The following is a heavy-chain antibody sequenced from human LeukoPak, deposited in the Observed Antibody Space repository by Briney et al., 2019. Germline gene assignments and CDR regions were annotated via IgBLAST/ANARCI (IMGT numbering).Heavy chain of an antibody. CDR2: ISSGSSYT. CDR1: GFTFSSYS. V-gene: IGHV3-21*01. Sequence: GGSLRLSCAASGFTFSSYSMNWVRQAPGKGLEWVSSISSGSSYTYYGDSVKGRFTISRDNTKKSLYLQMNSLRAEDTAVYYCARDDQGSSWYLGHSDAFDIWGQGTMVTVSS. CDR3: ARDDQGSSWYLGHSDAFDI. D-gene: IGHD6-13*01. J-gene: IGHJ3*02.